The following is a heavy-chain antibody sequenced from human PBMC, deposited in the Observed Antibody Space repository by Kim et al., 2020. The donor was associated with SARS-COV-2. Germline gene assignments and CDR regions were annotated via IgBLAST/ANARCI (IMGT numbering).Heavy chain of an antibody. CDR3: ARDQRARYYGSGSYVY. V-gene: IGHV3-21*01. Sequence: GGSLRLSCAASGFTFSSYSMNWVRQAPGKGLEWVSSISSSSSYIYYADSVKGRFTISRDNAKNSLYLQMNSLRAEDTAVYYCARDQRARYYGSGSYVYWGQGTLVTVSS. J-gene: IGHJ4*02. CDR1: GFTFSSYS. D-gene: IGHD3-10*01. CDR2: ISSSSSYI.